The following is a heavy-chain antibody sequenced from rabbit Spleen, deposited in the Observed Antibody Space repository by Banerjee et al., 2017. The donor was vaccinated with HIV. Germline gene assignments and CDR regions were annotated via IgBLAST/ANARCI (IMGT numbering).Heavy chain of an antibody. CDR1: GFSFSNYYY. V-gene: IGHV1S40*01. D-gene: IGHD1-1*01. CDR3: AKDQTGGGGYGPFDL. J-gene: IGHJ4*01. Sequence: QSLEESGGDLVKPGASLTLTCTASGFSFSNYYYMCWVRQAPGKGLEWVACIYAGSSGSTYYASWAKGRFTISKTSSTTVTLQMTSLTAADTATYFCAKDQTGGGGYGPFDLWGPGTLVTVS. CDR2: IYAGSSGST.